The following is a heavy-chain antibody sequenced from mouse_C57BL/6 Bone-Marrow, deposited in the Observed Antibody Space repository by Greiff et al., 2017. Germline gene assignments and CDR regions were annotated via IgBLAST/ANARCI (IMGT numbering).Heavy chain of an antibody. V-gene: IGHV2-5*01. J-gene: IGHJ4*01. CDR2: IWRGGST. CDR3: AKQTYYYGSRGGMDY. CDR1: GFSLTSYG. Sequence: VNVVESGPGLVQPSQSLSITCTVSGFSLTSYGVHWVRQSPGKGLEWLGVIWRGGSTDYNAAFMSRLSITKDNSKSQVFFKMNSLQADVTAIYYCAKQTYYYGSRGGMDYWGQGTSVTVSS. D-gene: IGHD1-1*01.